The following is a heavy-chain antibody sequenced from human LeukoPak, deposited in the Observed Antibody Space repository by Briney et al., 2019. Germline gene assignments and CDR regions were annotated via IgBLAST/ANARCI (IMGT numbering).Heavy chain of an antibody. J-gene: IGHJ5*02. V-gene: IGHV1-69*04. Sequence: GASVKVSCKASGYTFTSYYMHWVRQAPGQGLEWRGRIIPILGIANYAQKFQGRVTITADKSTSTAYMELSSLRSEDTAVYYCARDRFHSYGDPNWFDPWGQGTLVTVSS. CDR2: IIPILGIA. CDR1: GYTFTSYY. D-gene: IGHD4-17*01. CDR3: ARDRFHSYGDPNWFDP.